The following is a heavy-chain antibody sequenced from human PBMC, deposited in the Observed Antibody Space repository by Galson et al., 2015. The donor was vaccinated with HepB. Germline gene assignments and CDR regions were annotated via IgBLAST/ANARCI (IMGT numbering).Heavy chain of an antibody. Sequence: SLRLSCAASGFTFSTYAFHWVRQAPGKGLEYVSAIGSTGSGTNYADSVKGRFTISRDNAKNSLYLQMNSPRAEDTAVYYCARAVNTIFGVVSYAFDIWGQGTMVTVSS. V-gene: IGHV3-64*04. CDR2: IGSTGSGT. CDR3: ARAVNTIFGVVSYAFDI. D-gene: IGHD3-3*01. CDR1: GFTFSTYA. J-gene: IGHJ3*02.